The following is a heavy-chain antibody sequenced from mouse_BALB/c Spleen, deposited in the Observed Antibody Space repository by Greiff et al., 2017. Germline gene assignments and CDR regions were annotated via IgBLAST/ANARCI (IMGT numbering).Heavy chain of an antibody. CDR1: GFTFSSYA. D-gene: IGHD2-1*01. CDR3: ARDPTGNYEFAY. J-gene: IGHJ3*01. CDR2: ISSGGSYT. V-gene: IGHV5-9-4*01. Sequence: EVKVVESGGGLVKPGGSLKLSCAASGFTFSSYAMSWVRQSPEKRLEWVAEISSGGSYTYYPDTVTGRFTISRDNAKNTLYLEMSSLRSEDTAMYYCARDPTGNYEFAYWGQGTLVTVSA.